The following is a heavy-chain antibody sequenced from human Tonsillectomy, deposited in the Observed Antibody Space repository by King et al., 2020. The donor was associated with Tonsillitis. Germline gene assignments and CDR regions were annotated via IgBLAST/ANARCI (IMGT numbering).Heavy chain of an antibody. Sequence: LQLQESGPGLVKPSETLSLTCTVSGGSISSSDHYWAWIRQPPGKGLEWIGYMYYSVTIFYNPSLKSRITISGGTSANRFSLKLSFVTAADTAVYFCARSVSGSFDYWGQGALVTVSS. CDR3: ARSVSGSFDY. D-gene: IGHD1-26*01. CDR2: MYYSVTI. V-gene: IGHV4-39*01. J-gene: IGHJ4*02. CDR1: GGSISSSDHY.